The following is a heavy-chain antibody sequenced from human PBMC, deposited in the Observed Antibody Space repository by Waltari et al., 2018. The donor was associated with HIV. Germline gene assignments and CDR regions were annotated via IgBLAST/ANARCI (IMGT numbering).Heavy chain of an antibody. V-gene: IGHV3-30*03. D-gene: IGHD2-15*01. CDR1: GFTFCNYG. CDR3: ARGSQWSVSPGKYCDY. J-gene: IGHJ4*02. CDR2: ITNDGMTI. Sequence: VQLVDSGGGVVQTGGYVRLPCAAPGFTFCNYGLHWVRQAPGKGLGWVAVITNDGMTIFYGDSVKGRFTISRDNSKNTLYFQMNSLRPDDTAVYFCARGSQWSVSPGKYCDYWGQVTPVTVSS.